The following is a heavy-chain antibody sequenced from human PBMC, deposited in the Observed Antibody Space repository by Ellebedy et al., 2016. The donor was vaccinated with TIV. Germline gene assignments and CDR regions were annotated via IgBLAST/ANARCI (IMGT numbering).Heavy chain of an antibody. D-gene: IGHD3-10*01. Sequence: PGGSLRLSCAASGFTFSDYYMSWIRQAPGKGLEWVSYISSSSNTIYYADSVKGRFTISRDNAKNSLYLQMSSLRAEDTAVYYCARVNYGSGSYFWFDYWGQGTLVTVSS. J-gene: IGHJ4*02. CDR2: ISSSSNTI. V-gene: IGHV3-11*01. CDR1: GFTFSDYY. CDR3: ARVNYGSGSYFWFDY.